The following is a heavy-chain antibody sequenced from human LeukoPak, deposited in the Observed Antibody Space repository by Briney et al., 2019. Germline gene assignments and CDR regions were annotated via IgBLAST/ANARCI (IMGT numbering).Heavy chain of an antibody. D-gene: IGHD3-10*01. CDR1: GFTFSTYA. J-gene: IGHJ4*02. CDR3: AKEQGVVRGFVTIDL. Sequence: GGSLRLSCAAPGFTFSTYAMTWVRQAPGKGLEWVSAISDSGGSTYYADSVKGRFTISRDNSKNTLYLQMNSLRAEDTAVYYCAKEQGVVRGFVTIDLWGQGTLVTVSS. V-gene: IGHV3-23*01. CDR2: ISDSGGST.